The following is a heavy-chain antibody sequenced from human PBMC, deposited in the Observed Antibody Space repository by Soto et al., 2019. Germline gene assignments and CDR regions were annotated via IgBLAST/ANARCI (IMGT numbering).Heavy chain of an antibody. J-gene: IGHJ4*02. CDR3: ARDHPYDSSGYYACND. Sequence: AVKVSCTASGGTFSIYDISWVRPAPGQGLEWMGGIIPIFGTANYAQKFQGRVTITADESTSTAYMELSSLRSEDTAVYYCARDHPYDSSGYYACNDGGQGTLVT. V-gene: IGHV1-69*13. CDR1: GGTFSIYD. CDR2: IIPIFGTA. D-gene: IGHD3-22*01.